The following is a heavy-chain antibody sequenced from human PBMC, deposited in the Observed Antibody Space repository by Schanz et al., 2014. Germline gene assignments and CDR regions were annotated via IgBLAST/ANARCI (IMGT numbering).Heavy chain of an antibody. D-gene: IGHD4-17*01. J-gene: IGHJ3*02. CDR1: GGSFSSNY. Sequence: QVQLQQWGAGLLKPSETLSLTCAVYGGSFSSNYWSWIRQPPGKGLEWIGEINQSGTTNYNPSLKRRVTMSVDTSKNQFSLNLSSATAADTAVYYCARDRGHGDLPGDIWGQGTMVTVSS. CDR2: INQSGTT. CDR3: ARDRGHGDLPGDI. V-gene: IGHV4-34*02.